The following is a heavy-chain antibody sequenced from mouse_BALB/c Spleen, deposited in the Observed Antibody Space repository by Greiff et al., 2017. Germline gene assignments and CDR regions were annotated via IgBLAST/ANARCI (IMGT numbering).Heavy chain of an antibody. CDR3: ARVYYGNYGAY. CDR1: GYSITSGYY. D-gene: IGHD2-1*01. Sequence: EVQLKESGPGLVKPSQSLSLTCSVTGYSITSGYYWNWIRQFPGNKLEWMGYISYDGSNNYNPSLKNRISITRDTSKNQFFLKLNSVTTEDTATYYCARVYYGNYGAYWGQGTLVTVSA. V-gene: IGHV3-6*02. J-gene: IGHJ3*01. CDR2: ISYDGSN.